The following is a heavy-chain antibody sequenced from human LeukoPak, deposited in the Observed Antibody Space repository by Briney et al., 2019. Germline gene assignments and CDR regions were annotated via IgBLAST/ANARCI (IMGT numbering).Heavy chain of an antibody. CDR1: GYTFTSYA. Sequence: ASVKVSCKTSGYTFTSYAISWVRQAPGQGLEWMGWISGYNGHTYSAQKFQGRLTMTTDTSTSTADMELRGLTSDDTAVFYCARGFSANSYDYWGQGTLVTVSS. D-gene: IGHD1-26*01. CDR2: ISGYNGHT. CDR3: ARGFSANSYDY. J-gene: IGHJ4*02. V-gene: IGHV1-18*01.